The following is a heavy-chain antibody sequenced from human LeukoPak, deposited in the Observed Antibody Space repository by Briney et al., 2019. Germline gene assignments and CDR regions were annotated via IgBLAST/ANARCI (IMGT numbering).Heavy chain of an antibody. J-gene: IGHJ4*02. Sequence: GASVKVSCKASGYTFTDYYIHWVRQAPGHGLEWLGIINPSGGATSYPQKFQGRVTMTRDTSTGTVYMQLSSLRSDDTAVYYCARVPVASKSRPIARGYYFDSWGQGTLVTVSS. V-gene: IGHV1-46*01. D-gene: IGHD2-15*01. CDR1: GYTFTDYY. CDR2: INPSGGAT. CDR3: ARVPVASKSRPIARGYYFDS.